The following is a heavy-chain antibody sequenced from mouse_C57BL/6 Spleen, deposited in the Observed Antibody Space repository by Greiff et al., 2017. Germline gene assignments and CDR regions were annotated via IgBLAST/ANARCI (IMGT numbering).Heavy chain of an antibody. CDR1: GYTFTSYD. V-gene: IGHV1-85*01. CDR2: IYPRDGST. CDR3: ARGGFYYGSSYGYFDV. Sequence: VQGVESGPELVKPGASVKLSCKASGYTFTSYDINWVKQRPGQGLEWIGWIYPRDGSTKYNEKFKGKATLTVDTSSSTAYMELHSLTSEDSAVYFGARGGFYYGSSYGYFDVWGTGTTVTVSS. D-gene: IGHD1-1*01. J-gene: IGHJ1*03.